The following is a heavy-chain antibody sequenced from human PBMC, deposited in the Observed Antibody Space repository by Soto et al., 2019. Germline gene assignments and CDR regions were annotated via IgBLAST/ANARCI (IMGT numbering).Heavy chain of an antibody. J-gene: IGHJ4*02. CDR3: AAAAGLVSSGDY. CDR2: IVVGSGNT. Sequence: ASVKVSCKASGFTFTSSAVQWVRQARGQRLEWIGWIVVGSGNTNYAQKFQERVTITRDMSTSTAYMELSSLRSEDTAVYYCAAAAGLVSSGDYWGQGTLVTVSS. CDR1: GFTFTSSA. V-gene: IGHV1-58*01. D-gene: IGHD6-13*01.